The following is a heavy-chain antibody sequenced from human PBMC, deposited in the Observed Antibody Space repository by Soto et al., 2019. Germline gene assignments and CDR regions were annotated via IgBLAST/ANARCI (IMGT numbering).Heavy chain of an antibody. CDR1: GFTFSSYG. V-gene: IGHV3-30*18. J-gene: IGHJ4*02. CDR2: ISYDGSNK. CDR3: AKEVVPEGYYFDY. D-gene: IGHD2-21*01. Sequence: PGGSLRLSCAASGFTFSSYGMHWVRQAPGKGLEWVAVISYDGSNKYYADSVKGRFTISRDNSKNTLYLQMNSLRAEDTAVYYCAKEVVPEGYYFDYWGQGTLVTVS.